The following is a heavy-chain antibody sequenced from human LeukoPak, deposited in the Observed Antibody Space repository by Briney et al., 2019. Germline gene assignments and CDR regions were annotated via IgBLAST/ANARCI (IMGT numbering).Heavy chain of an antibody. V-gene: IGHV3-21*01. D-gene: IGHD3-10*01. J-gene: IGHJ4*02. CDR1: GFTFSSYS. CDR3: ATLGVRGAPYYFDY. Sequence: PGGSLRLSCAASGFTFSSYSMNWARQAPGKGLEWVSSISTSSIYIYYADSVKGRFTISRDNAKKSLYLQMNSLRAEDTAVYYCATLGVRGAPYYFDYWGQGTLVTVSS. CDR2: ISTSSIYI.